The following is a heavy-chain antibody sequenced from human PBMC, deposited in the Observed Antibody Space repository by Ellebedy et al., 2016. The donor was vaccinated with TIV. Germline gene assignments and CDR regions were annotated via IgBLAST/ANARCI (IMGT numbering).Heavy chain of an antibody. CDR3: AKSVDSTGPEVMDV. CDR2: IYPGDSDT. CDR1: GYSFTSYW. V-gene: IGHV5-51*01. D-gene: IGHD3-22*01. J-gene: IGHJ6*02. Sequence: PGGSLRLSCKGSGYSFTSYWIGWVRQMPGKGLEWMGIIYPGDSDTRYSPSFQGQVTISADKSITTAYLQWSSLKASDTAMYYCAKSVDSTGPEVMDVWGQGTAVTVSS.